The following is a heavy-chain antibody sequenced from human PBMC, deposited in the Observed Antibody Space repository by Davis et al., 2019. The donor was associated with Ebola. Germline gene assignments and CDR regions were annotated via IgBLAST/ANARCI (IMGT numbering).Heavy chain of an antibody. J-gene: IGHJ4*02. CDR3: ATQKSGEPIFHF. Sequence: ASVKVSCKVSGYSLTELSMHWVRQAPGKGLEWVGGFVPEEGEPIYAQRFQGRVTITADESTSTAYMELSSLRFEDTAVYYCATQKSGEPIFHFWGQGTLVTVSS. CDR2: FVPEEGEP. CDR1: GYSLTELS. V-gene: IGHV1-24*01. D-gene: IGHD7-27*01.